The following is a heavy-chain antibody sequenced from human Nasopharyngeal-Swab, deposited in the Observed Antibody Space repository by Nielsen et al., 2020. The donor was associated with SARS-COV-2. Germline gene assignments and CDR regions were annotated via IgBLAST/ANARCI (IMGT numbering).Heavy chain of an antibody. CDR3: ARDHLYCSGGSCYRNYYGMDV. Sequence: WIRQPPGKGLEWVAVISYDGSNKYYADSVKGRFTISRDNSKNTLYLQMNSLRAEDTAVYYCARDHLYCSGGSCYRNYYGMDVWGQGTTVPSP. V-gene: IGHV3-30-3*01. CDR2: ISYDGSNK. J-gene: IGHJ6*02. D-gene: IGHD2-15*01.